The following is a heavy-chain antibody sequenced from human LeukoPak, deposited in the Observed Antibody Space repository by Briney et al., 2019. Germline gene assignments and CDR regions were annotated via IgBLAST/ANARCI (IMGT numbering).Heavy chain of an antibody. CDR2: IRYDGSNK. D-gene: IGHD2-2*01. Sequence: HPGGSLRLSCAASGFTFSSYGMHWVHQAPGKGLEWVAFIRYDGSNKYYADSVKGRFTISRDNSKNTLYLQMNSLRAEDTAVYYCAHVKGGSITDFDYWGQGTLVTVSS. CDR1: GFTFSSYG. V-gene: IGHV3-30*02. J-gene: IGHJ4*02. CDR3: AHVKGGSITDFDY.